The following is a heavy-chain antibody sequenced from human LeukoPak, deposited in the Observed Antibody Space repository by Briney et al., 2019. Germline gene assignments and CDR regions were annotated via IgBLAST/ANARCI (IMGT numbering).Heavy chain of an antibody. V-gene: IGHV1-8*02. D-gene: IGHD3-16*01. J-gene: IGHJ6*03. Sequence: ASVKVSCKASGGTFSSYAINWVRQATGQGLEWMGYMSPNSGNTGYVQKFQGRVTMTRNTSINTAYMELSSLRSEDTAVYYCARGMTQCMDVWGKGTTVTVSS. CDR2: MSPNSGNT. CDR3: ARGMTQCMDV. CDR1: GGTFSSYA.